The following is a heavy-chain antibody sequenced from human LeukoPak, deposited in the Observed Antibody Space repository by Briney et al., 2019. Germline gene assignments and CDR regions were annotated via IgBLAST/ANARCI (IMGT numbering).Heavy chain of an antibody. CDR1: GFTVSGNY. Sequence: GGSLTLSCAASGFTVSGNYMNWVRQAPGKGLEWVSILYSGGTTHYAESVKGRFTVSRDISKNTVYLQMNSLSAEDTAVYYCARGRRDFDYWGQGTLVTVSS. J-gene: IGHJ4*02. CDR3: ARGRRDFDY. CDR2: LYSGGTT. V-gene: IGHV3-66*01.